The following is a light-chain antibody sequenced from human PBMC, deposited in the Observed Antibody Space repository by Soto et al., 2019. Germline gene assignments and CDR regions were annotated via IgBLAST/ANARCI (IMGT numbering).Light chain of an antibody. V-gene: IGKV3-11*01. CDR3: QQRNVWPPVT. Sequence: EFVLTQSPGTLSLSAGERASLSCRASPSVTNFLAWYQQKPGQAPRLLIYGAFNRATGIPARFSGSGSGTDFTLTISSLEPEDSAVYYCQQRNVWPPVTFGQGTRLEIK. CDR1: PSVTNF. J-gene: IGKJ5*01. CDR2: GAF.